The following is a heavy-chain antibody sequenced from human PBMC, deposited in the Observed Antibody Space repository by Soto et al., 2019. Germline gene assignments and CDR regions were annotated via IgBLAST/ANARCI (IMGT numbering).Heavy chain of an antibody. CDR2: INHSGST. D-gene: IGHD3-10*01. CDR1: GGSFSGYY. Sequence: QVQLQQWGAGLLKPSETLSLTCAVYGGSFSGYYWSWIRQPPGKGLELIGEINHSGSTNYNPSLKSRVTIAVDTSKNQFSLKLSSVTAADTAVYYCAREAWLSWFDPWGQGTLVTVSS. J-gene: IGHJ5*02. CDR3: AREAWLSWFDP. V-gene: IGHV4-34*01.